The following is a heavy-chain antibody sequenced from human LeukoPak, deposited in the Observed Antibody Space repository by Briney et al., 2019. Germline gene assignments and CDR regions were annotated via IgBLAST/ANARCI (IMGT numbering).Heavy chain of an antibody. D-gene: IGHD2-21*02. J-gene: IGHJ4*02. CDR1: SVSSYY. CDR3: AKLKRPGVLQSGGDSYSYFDY. V-gene: IGHV3-30*02. Sequence: SVSSYYWGWIRQPPGKGLEWVAFIRYDGSNKYYADSVKGRFTISRDNSKNTLYLQMNSLRAEDTAVYYCAKLKRPGVLQSGGDSYSYFDYWGQGTLVTVSS. CDR2: IRYDGSNK.